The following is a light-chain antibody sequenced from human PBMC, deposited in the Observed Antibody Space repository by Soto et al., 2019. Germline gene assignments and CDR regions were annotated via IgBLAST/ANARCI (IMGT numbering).Light chain of an antibody. Sequence: DIQMTQSPSTLSASVGDRVTITCRASQSINNWLAWYQQKPGKAPKLLIYKASSLESGVPSRFSGSGSGTEFTLTISSPQPDDFATYYCQQYNSYSHTFGQGTKLEIK. V-gene: IGKV1-5*03. CDR3: QQYNSYSHT. J-gene: IGKJ2*01. CDR1: QSINNW. CDR2: KAS.